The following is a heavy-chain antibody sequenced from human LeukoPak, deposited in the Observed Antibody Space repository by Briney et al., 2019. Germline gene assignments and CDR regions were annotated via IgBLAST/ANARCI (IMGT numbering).Heavy chain of an antibody. V-gene: IGHV1-46*01. D-gene: IGHD2-2*01. Sequence: GASVKVSCKASGYTFTSYYMHWARQAPGHGLEWMGIINPSGGSTNYVQKFQGRVTMTRDMSTSTVYMELSSLRSEDTAVYYCARAGHLRYQPLAFDYWGQGTLVTVSS. CDR3: ARAGHLRYQPLAFDY. J-gene: IGHJ4*02. CDR2: INPSGGST. CDR1: GYTFTSYY.